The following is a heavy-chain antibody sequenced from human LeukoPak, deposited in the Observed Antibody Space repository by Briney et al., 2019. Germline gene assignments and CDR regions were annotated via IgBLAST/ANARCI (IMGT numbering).Heavy chain of an antibody. CDR3: AKVLNVYCSSISCPPFFDY. V-gene: IGHV3-30*18. CDR1: GFTFSSYA. D-gene: IGHD2-2*01. Sequence: GGSLRLSCAASGFTFSSYAMHWVRQAPGKGLEWVALISYDGSNKFYADSVKGRLTISRDNSKNTLYLQINSLRAEDTAVYYCAKVLNVYCSSISCPPFFDYWGQGTLVTVSS. J-gene: IGHJ4*02. CDR2: ISYDGSNK.